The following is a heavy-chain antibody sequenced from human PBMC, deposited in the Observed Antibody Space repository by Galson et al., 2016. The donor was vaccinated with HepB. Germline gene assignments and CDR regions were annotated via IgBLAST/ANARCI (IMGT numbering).Heavy chain of an antibody. CDR1: GYSFSSYA. Sequence: SVKVSCKASGYSFSSYAIHWVRQVPGQRLQWMGWINAGNGKTHYSQKLQGRVTITWDTSASTAYMELSSLRSDDTAVYYCAAAVAGNFDYWGQGILVTVSS. V-gene: IGHV1-3*01. J-gene: IGHJ4*02. CDR3: AAAVAGNFDY. CDR2: INAGNGKT. D-gene: IGHD6-19*01.